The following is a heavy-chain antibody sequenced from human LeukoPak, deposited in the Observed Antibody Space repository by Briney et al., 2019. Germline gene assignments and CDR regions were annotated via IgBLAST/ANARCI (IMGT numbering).Heavy chain of an antibody. CDR2: IDPNSGGT. D-gene: IGHD3-10*01. Sequence: ASVKVSCKASGGTFSNSAISWVRQAPGQGLEWMGWIDPNSGGTNYAQKFQGRVTMTRDTSISTAYMELSRLRSDDTAVYYCARAAYYGSGSYSGFYYYYMDVWGKGTTVTISS. CDR1: GGTFSNSA. J-gene: IGHJ6*03. V-gene: IGHV1-2*02. CDR3: ARAAYYGSGSYSGFYYYYMDV.